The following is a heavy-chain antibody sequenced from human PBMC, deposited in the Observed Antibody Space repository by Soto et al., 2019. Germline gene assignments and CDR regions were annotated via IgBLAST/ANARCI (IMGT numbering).Heavy chain of an antibody. CDR1: GGSISSGGYY. Sequence: QVQLQESGPGLVKPSQTLSLTCTVSGGSISSGGYYWNWIRQHPGKGLEWVGYISYSGSTYYNPSLKSRVTISVDPSKSQFALKLTSVTAADTAVYYCAREEAVRIERWFEPWGQGTLVTVSS. CDR2: ISYSGST. CDR3: AREEAVRIERWFEP. D-gene: IGHD2-15*01. V-gene: IGHV4-31*03. J-gene: IGHJ5*02.